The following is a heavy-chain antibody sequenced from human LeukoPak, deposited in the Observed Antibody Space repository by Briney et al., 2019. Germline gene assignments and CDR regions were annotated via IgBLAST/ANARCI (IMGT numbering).Heavy chain of an antibody. J-gene: IGHJ5*01. V-gene: IGHV5-51*01. D-gene: IGHD2-2*01. CDR1: GDTFTGSW. CDR3: ARLGVVPAAIGHWFDS. CDR2: IYPGDSDT. Sequence: GESLKISCKGSGDTFTGSWIGWVRQMPGKGLEWMGIIYPGDSDTRYSPSFQGQVTISADKSISTAYLQWSSLKASDTAMYYCARLGVVPAAIGHWFDSWGQGTLVTVSS.